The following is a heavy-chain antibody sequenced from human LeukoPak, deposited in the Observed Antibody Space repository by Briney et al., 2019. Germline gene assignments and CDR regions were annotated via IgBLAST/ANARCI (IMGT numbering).Heavy chain of an antibody. J-gene: IGHJ4*02. CDR1: GITFSSYG. D-gene: IGHD6-13*01. CDR3: AKDGALSAYSSSWFFDY. Sequence: GRSLRLSCAASGITFSSYGMHWVRQAPGKGLEWVAVISYDGSNKYYADSVKGRFTISRDNSKNTLYLQMNSLRAEDTAVYYCAKDGALSAYSSSWFFDYWGQGTLVTVSS. CDR2: ISYDGSNK. V-gene: IGHV3-30*18.